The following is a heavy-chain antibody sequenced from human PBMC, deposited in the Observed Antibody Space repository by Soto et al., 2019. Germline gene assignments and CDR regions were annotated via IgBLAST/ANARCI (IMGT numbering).Heavy chain of an antibody. D-gene: IGHD3-22*01. CDR1: GGTFSSYT. CDR2: IIPILGIA. CDR3: ARGGSSGGMDI. J-gene: IGHJ3*02. V-gene: IGHV1-69*02. Sequence: QVQLVQSGAEVKKPGSSVKVSCKASGGTFSSYTISWVRQAPGQGLEWMGRIIPILGIANYAQKFQGRVTITADKSTSTAYMELSSVRSEDTAVYYCARGGSSGGMDIWGQGTMVTVSS.